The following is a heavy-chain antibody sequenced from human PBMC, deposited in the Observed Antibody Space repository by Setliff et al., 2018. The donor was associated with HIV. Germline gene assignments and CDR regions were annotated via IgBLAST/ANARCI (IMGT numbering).Heavy chain of an antibody. Sequence: ETLSLTCTVSGGSISSTSYYWGWIRQPPGTGLEWIGSISSSGNTYYNPSLKSRFTISRDNSKNTMYLQMNTLRVEDTAVYYCARDPPGSGFHLDYWGQGTPVTVSS. CDR1: GGSISSTSYY. V-gene: IGHV4-39*02. D-gene: IGHD5-12*01. CDR2: ISSSGNT. J-gene: IGHJ4*02. CDR3: ARDPPGSGFHLDY.